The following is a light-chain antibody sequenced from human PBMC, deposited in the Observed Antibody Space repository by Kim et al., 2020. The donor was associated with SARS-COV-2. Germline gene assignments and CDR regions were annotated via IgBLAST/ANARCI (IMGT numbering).Light chain of an antibody. V-gene: IGKV3-15*01. CDR1: QSVSSN. CDR2: CAS. J-gene: IGKJ4*01. Sequence: SPGERATLSCRASQSVSSNLAWYQQKPGQAPRLLIYCASTRATGIPARFSGSGSGTEFTLTISSLQSEDFAVYYCQQYNNWPPVTFGGGTKVDIK. CDR3: QQYNNWPPVT.